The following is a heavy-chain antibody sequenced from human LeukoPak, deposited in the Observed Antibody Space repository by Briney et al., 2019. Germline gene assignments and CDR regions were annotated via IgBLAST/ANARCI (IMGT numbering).Heavy chain of an antibody. V-gene: IGHV3-30*04. CDR1: GFTFSGSA. CDR3: ATNGDTAYPFDY. D-gene: IGHD5-18*01. Sequence: GGSLRLSCAASGFTFSGSAMHWVRQAPGKGLEWVAVISYDGSNKYYADSVKGRFTISRDNSKNTLYLQMNSLRAEDTAVYYCATNGDTAYPFDYWGQGTLVTVSS. CDR2: ISYDGSNK. J-gene: IGHJ4*02.